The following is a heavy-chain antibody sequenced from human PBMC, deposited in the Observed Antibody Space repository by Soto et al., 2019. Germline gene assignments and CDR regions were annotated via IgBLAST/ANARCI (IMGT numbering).Heavy chain of an antibody. CDR3: ARDRLGYCSSTSCYNYYYYYMDV. D-gene: IGHD2-2*02. CDR2: INHSGST. V-gene: IGHV4-34*01. J-gene: IGHJ6*03. CDR1: GGSFSGYY. Sequence: PSETLSLTCAVYGGSFSGYYWSWIRQPPGKGLEWIGEINHSGSTNYNPSLKSRVTISVDTSKNQFSLKLSSVTAADTAVYYCARDRLGYCSSTSCYNYYYYYMDVWGKGTTVTVSS.